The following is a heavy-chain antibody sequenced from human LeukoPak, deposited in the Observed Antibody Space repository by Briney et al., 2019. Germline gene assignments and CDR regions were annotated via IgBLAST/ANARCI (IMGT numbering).Heavy chain of an antibody. Sequence: PGGSLRLSCAASGFTFSSYWMSWVRQAPGKGLEWVAFVGSDENNKYYAESVKGRFTISRDNSKNTLYLQMSSLRTDDTAVYYCAKQMTTVTLTQTFDYWGQGTLVTVSS. CDR1: GFTFSSYW. J-gene: IGHJ4*02. V-gene: IGHV3-30*02. D-gene: IGHD4-17*01. CDR3: AKQMTTVTLTQTFDY. CDR2: VGSDENNK.